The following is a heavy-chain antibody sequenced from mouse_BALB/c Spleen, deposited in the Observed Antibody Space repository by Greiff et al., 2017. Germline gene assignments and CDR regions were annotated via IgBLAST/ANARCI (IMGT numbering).Heavy chain of an antibody. V-gene: IGHV5-17*02. J-gene: IGHJ4*01. D-gene: IGHD1-1*01. CDR2: ISSGSSTI. CDR1: GFTFSSFG. Sequence: EVQGVESGGGLVQPGGSRKLSCAASGFTFSSFGMHWVRQAPEKGLEWVAYISSGSSTIYYADTVKGRFTISRDNPKNTLFLQMTSLRSEDTAMYYCARYWNYGSSSYAMDYWGQGTSVTVSS. CDR3: ARYWNYGSSSYAMDY.